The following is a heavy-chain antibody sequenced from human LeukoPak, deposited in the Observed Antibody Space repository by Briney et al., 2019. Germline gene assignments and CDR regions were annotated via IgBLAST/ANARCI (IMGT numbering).Heavy chain of an antibody. CDR2: IYYSGST. V-gene: IGHV4-39*01. D-gene: IGHD6-13*01. Sequence: PSETLSLTCTVSGGSISSSSYYWGWIRQPPGKGLEWIGRIYYSGSTYYNPSLKSRVTISVDTSKNQFSLKLSSVTAADTAVYYCARHPRTPRHSSSWYYFDYWGQGTLVTVSS. CDR1: GGSISSSSYY. CDR3: ARHPRTPRHSSSWYYFDY. J-gene: IGHJ4*02.